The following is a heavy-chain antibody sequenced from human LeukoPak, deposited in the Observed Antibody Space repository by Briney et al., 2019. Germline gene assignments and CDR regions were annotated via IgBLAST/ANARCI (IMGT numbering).Heavy chain of an antibody. CDR2: ISYDGSNR. Sequence: GGSLRLSCAASGFTFSSSGMHWARQAPGKGLEWVAFISYDGSNRYYADSVKGRFTISRDNSKNTLYLQMNSLRAEDTAVYYCAKVSLGIDDYWGQGTLVTVSS. D-gene: IGHD7-27*01. V-gene: IGHV3-30*02. CDR3: AKVSLGIDDY. J-gene: IGHJ4*02. CDR1: GFTFSSSG.